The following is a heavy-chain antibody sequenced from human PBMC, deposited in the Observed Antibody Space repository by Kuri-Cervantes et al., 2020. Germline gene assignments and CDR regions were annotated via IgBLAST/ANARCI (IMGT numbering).Heavy chain of an antibody. D-gene: IGHD2-21*01. J-gene: IGHJ1*01. CDR1: GGTFSSYA. Sequence: SVKVCFKASGGTFSSYAISWVRQAPGQGLEWMGGIIPIFGTANYAQKFQGRVTITADESTSTAYMELSSLRSEDTAVYYCARVDSLAEYFQHWGQGTLVTVSS. CDR3: ARVDSLAEYFQH. CDR2: IIPIFGTA. V-gene: IGHV1-69*13.